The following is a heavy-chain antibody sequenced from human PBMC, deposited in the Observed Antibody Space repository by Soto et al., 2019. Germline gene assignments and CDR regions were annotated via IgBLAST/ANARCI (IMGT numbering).Heavy chain of an antibody. D-gene: IGHD6-6*01. Sequence: GGSLRLSCAASEFTFSIYAMNWVRQTPGKGLEWVSSISGTGGSSYYADSVKGRFTISRDNSKNTLSLQMNSLRGEDTAVYYCAKGGVAARPPYNYYYYYYMDVWGKGTTVTVSS. CDR3: AKGGVAARPPYNYYYYYYMDV. J-gene: IGHJ6*03. CDR1: EFTFSIYA. V-gene: IGHV3-23*01. CDR2: ISGTGGSS.